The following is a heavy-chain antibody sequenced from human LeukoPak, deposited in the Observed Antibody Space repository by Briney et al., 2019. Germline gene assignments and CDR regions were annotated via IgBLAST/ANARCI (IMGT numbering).Heavy chain of an antibody. Sequence: HPGGSLRLSCAASGFTFSSYAMSWVRQAPGKGLEWVSAISGSGGSTYYADSVKGRFTISRDNSRNTLYLQMNSLRAEDTAVYYCAKSRRFVEWLLPKYYFDYWGQGTLVTVSS. D-gene: IGHD3-3*01. CDR1: GFTFSSYA. V-gene: IGHV3-23*01. CDR2: ISGSGGST. J-gene: IGHJ4*02. CDR3: AKSRRFVEWLLPKYYFDY.